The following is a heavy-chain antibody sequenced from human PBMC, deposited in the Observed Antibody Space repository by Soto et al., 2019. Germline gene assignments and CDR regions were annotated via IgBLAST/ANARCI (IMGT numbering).Heavy chain of an antibody. V-gene: IGHV1-3*01. CDR3: VRVPRGCSGGSCYPINWFDP. J-gene: IGHJ5*02. Sequence: ASVKVSCKAAGYTFTSYAMHWVRQAPGQRLEWMGWINAGNGNTKYSQKFQGRVTITRDTSASTAYMELSSLRSEDTAVYYCVRVPRGCSGGSCYPINWFDPWGQGTLVTVSS. D-gene: IGHD2-15*01. CDR2: INAGNGNT. CDR1: GYTFTSYA.